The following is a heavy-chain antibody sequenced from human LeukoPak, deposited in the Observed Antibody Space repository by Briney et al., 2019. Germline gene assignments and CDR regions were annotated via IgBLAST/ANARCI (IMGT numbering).Heavy chain of an antibody. V-gene: IGHV3-30*02. CDR3: ATYYFDSNGSSFNY. J-gene: IGHJ4*02. D-gene: IGHD3-22*01. CDR2: IGYDGSNK. CDR1: RFTFSSYG. Sequence: GGSLRLSCAASRFTFSSYGMHWVRQAPGKGLEWVAFIGYDGSNKYYGDSVKGRFTISRDNSKNTLYLQMNSLRAEDTAVYYCATYYFDSNGSSFNYWGQGTLVTVSS.